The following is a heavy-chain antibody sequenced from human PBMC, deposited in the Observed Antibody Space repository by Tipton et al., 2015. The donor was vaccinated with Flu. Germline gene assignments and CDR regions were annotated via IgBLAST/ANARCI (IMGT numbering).Heavy chain of an antibody. CDR1: GFTFSSYG. CDR3: ARGPLPDSNWYNGMDV. CDR2: IGTSGDT. Sequence: GSLRLSCQASGFTFSSYGMHWVRQVSGKGLEWVSGIGTSGDTYYADSVKGQFTISRENAKNSLSLQMKSLRAGDTAVYYCARGPLPDSNWYNGMDVWGQGTSVTVFS. V-gene: IGHV3-13*01. J-gene: IGHJ6*02. D-gene: IGHD1/OR15-1a*01.